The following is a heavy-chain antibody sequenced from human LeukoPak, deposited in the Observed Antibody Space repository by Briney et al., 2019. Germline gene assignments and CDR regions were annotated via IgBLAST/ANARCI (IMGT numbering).Heavy chain of an antibody. CDR1: GFTFSDYY. CDR2: ISSSGSTI. CDR3: AMYYYDSSGYYSAGLFDY. J-gene: IGHJ4*02. D-gene: IGHD3-22*01. Sequence: GGSLRLSCAASGFTFSDYYMSWIRQAPGKGLEWVSYISSSGSTIYYADSVKGRFTISRDNSKNTLYLQMGSLRAEDMAVYYCAMYYYDSSGYYSAGLFDYWGQGTLVTVSS. V-gene: IGHV3-11*04.